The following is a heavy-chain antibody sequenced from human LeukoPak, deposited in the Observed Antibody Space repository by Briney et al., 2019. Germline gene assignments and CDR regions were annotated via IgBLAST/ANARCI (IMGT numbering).Heavy chain of an antibody. CDR1: GGSISTSNYY. CDR2: IFYSGST. D-gene: IGHD3-22*01. J-gene: IGHJ4*02. Sequence: SETLSLTCTVSGGSISTSNYYWGWIRQPPGKGLEWIGNIFYSGSTYYGPSLKSRLTISLDTSRNQFSLKLNSVTAADTAVYYCARLIFDTSGYSDYWGQGTLVTVSS. CDR3: ARLIFDTSGYSDY. V-gene: IGHV4-39*07.